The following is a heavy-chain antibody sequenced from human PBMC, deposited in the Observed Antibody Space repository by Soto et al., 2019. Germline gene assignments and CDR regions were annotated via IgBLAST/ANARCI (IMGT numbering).Heavy chain of an antibody. Sequence: QVQLQESGPGLVKPSGTLSLTCAVSSGSISSSNWWSWVRQPPGKGLEWIGEIYHSGSTNYNPSLKSRFTISVDKSKNQFSLKLSSVTAADTAVYYCASLRRYYYYMDVWGKGTTVTVSS. CDR2: IYHSGST. V-gene: IGHV4-4*02. CDR3: ASLRRYYYYMDV. CDR1: SGSISSSNW. J-gene: IGHJ6*03.